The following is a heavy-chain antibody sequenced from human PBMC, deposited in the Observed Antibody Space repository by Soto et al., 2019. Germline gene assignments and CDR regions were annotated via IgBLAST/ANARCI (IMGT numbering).Heavy chain of an antibody. CDR1: GDSVSSNSAA. J-gene: IGHJ5*02. CDR2: TYYRSKWYN. Sequence: PSQTLSLTCAISGDSVSSNSAAWNLIRQSPSRGLEWLGRTYYRSKWYNDYAVSVKSRITINPDTSKNQFSLQLNSVTPEDTAVYYCARDAYGLSSSWYYGWFDPWGQGTLVTVSS. CDR3: ARDAYGLSSSWYYGWFDP. D-gene: IGHD6-13*01. V-gene: IGHV6-1*01.